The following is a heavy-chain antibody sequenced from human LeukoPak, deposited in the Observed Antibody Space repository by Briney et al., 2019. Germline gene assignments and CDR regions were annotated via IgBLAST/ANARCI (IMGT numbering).Heavy chain of an antibody. CDR2: IYYSGST. J-gene: IGHJ4*02. D-gene: IGHD2-2*01. V-gene: IGHV4-39*01. CDR3: ASTRVVPAAPFDY. CDR1: GGSISSSSYY. Sequence: PSETLSLTCTVSGGSISSSSYYWGWIRQPPGKGLEWIGSIYYSGSTYYNPSLKSRVTISVDTSKNQFSLKLNSVTAADTAVYYCASTRVVPAAPFDYWGQGTLVTVSS.